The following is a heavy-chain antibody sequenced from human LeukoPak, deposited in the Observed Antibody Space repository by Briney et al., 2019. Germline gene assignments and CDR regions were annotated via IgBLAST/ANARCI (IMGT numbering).Heavy chain of an antibody. V-gene: IGHV1-24*01. Sequence: ASVKVSCKVSGYTLTELSMHWVRQAPGKGLEWMGGFDPEDGETIYAQKFQGRVTMTEDTSTDTAYMELSSLRSEDTAVYYCAREKHSSSWYVEHYYYMDVWGKGTTVTISS. CDR1: GYTLTELS. D-gene: IGHD6-13*01. CDR2: FDPEDGET. CDR3: AREKHSSSWYVEHYYYMDV. J-gene: IGHJ6*03.